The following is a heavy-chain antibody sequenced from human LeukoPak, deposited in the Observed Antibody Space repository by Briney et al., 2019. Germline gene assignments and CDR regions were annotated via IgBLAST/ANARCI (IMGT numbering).Heavy chain of an antibody. CDR2: ISYDGSNK. V-gene: IGHV3-30*18. D-gene: IGHD1-1*01. CDR3: AKLQLSRTPQDLDEY. CDR1: GFTFSSYG. J-gene: IGHJ4*02. Sequence: GRSLRLSCAASGFTFSSYGMHWVRQAPGKGLEWVAVISYDGSNKYYADSVKGRFTISRDNSKNTLYLQMNSLRAEDTAVYYCAKLQLSRTPQDLDEYWGQGTLVTVSS.